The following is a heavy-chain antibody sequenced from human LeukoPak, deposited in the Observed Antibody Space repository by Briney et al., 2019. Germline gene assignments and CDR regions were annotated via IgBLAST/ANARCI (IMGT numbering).Heavy chain of an antibody. CDR3: AREELRYAFDI. Sequence: ASVKVSCKASGYTFSIYNMHWVRQAPGQGLEWMGIINPSGGSTSYAQKFQGRVTMTRDTSTSTVYMELSSLRSEDTAVYYCAREELRYAFDIWGQGTMVTVSS. CDR2: INPSGGST. V-gene: IGHV1-46*01. J-gene: IGHJ3*02. D-gene: IGHD1-7*01. CDR1: GYTFSIYN.